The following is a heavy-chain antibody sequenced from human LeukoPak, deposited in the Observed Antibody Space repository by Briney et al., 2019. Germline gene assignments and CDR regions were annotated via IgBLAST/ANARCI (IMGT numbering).Heavy chain of an antibody. CDR2: INQDGTEK. J-gene: IGHJ3*02. CDR3: ARVARRTYRDDDAINI. Sequence: GGSLRLSCAVSGFTFRTYWMTWVRQAPGKGLEGVANINQDGTEKYYVDSVKGRFSTSRDNAKNSLDLQMNNLRAEDTAVYYCARVARRTYRDDDAINIWGQGTMVTVSS. V-gene: IGHV3-7*03. CDR1: GFTFRTYW. D-gene: IGHD4-11*01.